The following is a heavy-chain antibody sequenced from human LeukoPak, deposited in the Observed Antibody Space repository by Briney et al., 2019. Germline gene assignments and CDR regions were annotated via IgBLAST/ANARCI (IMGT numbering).Heavy chain of an antibody. D-gene: IGHD3-3*01. CDR2: SAXNGNT. Sequence: SAXNGNTNYAQKLQGRVTMTTDTSTSTAYMELRSLRSDDTAVYYCASESSKYYDFWSGYYYGMDVWGQGTTVTVSS. CDR3: ASESSKYYDFWSGYYYGMDV. V-gene: IGHV1-18*01. J-gene: IGHJ6*02.